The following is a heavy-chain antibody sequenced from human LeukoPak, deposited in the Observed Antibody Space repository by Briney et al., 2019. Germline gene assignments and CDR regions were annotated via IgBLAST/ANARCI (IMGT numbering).Heavy chain of an antibody. Sequence: GGSLRLSCAASGFTFSSYSLNWVRQAPEKGLEWVSSISSSSSYIYYADSVKGRFTISRDNAKSSLYLQMNSLRAEDTAVYYCARITEDIVVVPAAMFDYWGQGTLVTVSS. CDR2: ISSSSSYI. J-gene: IGHJ4*02. D-gene: IGHD2-2*01. CDR1: GFTFSSYS. V-gene: IGHV3-21*01. CDR3: ARITEDIVVVPAAMFDY.